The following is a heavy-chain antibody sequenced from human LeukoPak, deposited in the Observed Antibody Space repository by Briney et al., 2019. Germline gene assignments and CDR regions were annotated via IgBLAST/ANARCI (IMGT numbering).Heavy chain of an antibody. D-gene: IGHD4/OR15-4a*01. J-gene: IGHJ5*01. CDR2: VYYGRTT. V-gene: IGHV4-39*01. CDR1: AASISSSSHH. Sequence: SETLSLTCTVSAASISSSSHHWGWIRQSPGKGLERIGSVYYGRTTYYSPSLDSRVTISLDTSANQFSLQLNSVTAADTAVYYCVRHDGRGGATMGAFDSWGQGSLVTVSS. CDR3: VRHDGRGGATMGAFDS.